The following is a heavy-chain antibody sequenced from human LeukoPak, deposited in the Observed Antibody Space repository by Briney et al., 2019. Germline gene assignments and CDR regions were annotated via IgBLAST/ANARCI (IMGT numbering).Heavy chain of an antibody. D-gene: IGHD1-26*01. CDR3: GRVGVGATTRVTDY. J-gene: IGHJ4*02. CDR1: GFTFSSYW. V-gene: IGHV3-30*02. CDR2: IRYDGSNK. Sequence: GGSLRLSCAASGFTFSSYWMHWVRQAPGKGLEWVSFIRYDGSNKYYADSVKGRFTISRDNSKNTLYLQMNSLRAEDTAVYYCGRVGVGATTRVTDYWGQGTLVTVSS.